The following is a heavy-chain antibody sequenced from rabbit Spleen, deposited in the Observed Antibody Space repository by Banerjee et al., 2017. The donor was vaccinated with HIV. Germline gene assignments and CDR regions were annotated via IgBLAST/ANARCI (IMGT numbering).Heavy chain of an antibody. J-gene: IGHJ4*01. CDR2: IYGSTTFT. Sequence: QSLEESGGDLVKPGASLTLTCTASGFDLSSYYYMCWVRQAPGKGLEWIACIYGSTTFTYFASWASGRFTISKTSSTTVTLQMTSLTAADTATYFCARFVYGGSSGGYDLWGQGTLVTVS. D-gene: IGHD1-1*01. CDR3: ARFVYGGSSGGYDL. CDR1: GFDLSSYYY. V-gene: IGHV1S40*01.